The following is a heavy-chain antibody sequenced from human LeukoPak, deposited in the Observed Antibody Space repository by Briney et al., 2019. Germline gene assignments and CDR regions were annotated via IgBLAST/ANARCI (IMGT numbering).Heavy chain of an antibody. V-gene: IGHV5-51*01. CDR3: ARSGSGYSYVYAY. Sequence: GESLQISCKVSGYSFTNYWIAWVRQMPGKGLEWMGIIYPGDSDTKYSPSFQGQVTMSADKSTTTAYLQWSSLKASDTAMYYCARSGSGYSYVYAYWGQGTLVTVSS. J-gene: IGHJ4*02. CDR1: GYSFTNYW. D-gene: IGHD5-18*01. CDR2: IYPGDSDT.